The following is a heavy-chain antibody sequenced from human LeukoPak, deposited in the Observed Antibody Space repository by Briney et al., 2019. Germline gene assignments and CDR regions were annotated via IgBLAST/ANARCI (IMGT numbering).Heavy chain of an antibody. J-gene: IGHJ5*02. CDR1: GFTFSSYG. CDR2: IWYDGSNK. D-gene: IGHD1-26*01. Sequence: GGSLRLSCAASGFTFSSYGMHWVRQAPGKGLEWVAVIWYDGSNKYYADSVKGRFTISRDNSKNTLYLQMNSLRAEDTAVYYCARDRLVGATRSWFDPWGQGTLVTVSS. CDR3: ARDRLVGATRSWFDP. V-gene: IGHV3-33*01.